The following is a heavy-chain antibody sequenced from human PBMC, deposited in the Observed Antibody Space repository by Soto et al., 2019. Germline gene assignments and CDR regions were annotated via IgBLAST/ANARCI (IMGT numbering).Heavy chain of an antibody. CDR3: ARIRANVFDS. Sequence: GESLKISCKASGYTFTNYWIIWVRQMPGKGLEWMGSIDPTGSYPNYIPSFQGHVTISSDMSIRTAFLQWSTLRASDTAMYYCARIRANVFDSWGQGTLVTVSS. CDR2: IDPTGSYP. D-gene: IGHD4-17*01. J-gene: IGHJ4*02. CDR1: GYTFTNYW. V-gene: IGHV5-10-1*01.